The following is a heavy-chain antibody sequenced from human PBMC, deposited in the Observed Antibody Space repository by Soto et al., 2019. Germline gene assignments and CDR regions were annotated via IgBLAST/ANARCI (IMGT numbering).Heavy chain of an antibody. CDR1: GYTFTSYG. Sequence: ASVKVSCKASGYTFTSYGISWVRQAPGQGLEWMGWISAYNGNTNYAQKLQGRVTMTTDTSTSTAYMELRSLRSDDTAVYYCARDLTLRYFDWFPHFDPWGQGTLVTVS. J-gene: IGHJ5*02. CDR3: ARDLTLRYFDWFPHFDP. CDR2: ISAYNGNT. V-gene: IGHV1-18*01. D-gene: IGHD3-9*01.